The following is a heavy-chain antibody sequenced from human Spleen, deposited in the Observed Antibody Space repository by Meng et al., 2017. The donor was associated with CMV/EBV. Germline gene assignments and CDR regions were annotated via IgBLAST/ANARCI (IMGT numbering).Heavy chain of an antibody. Sequence: GESLKISCAASGFTFSSYSMNWVRQAPGKGLEWVSSISSSSSYIYYADSVKGRFTISRDNAKNALYLQMNSLRAEDTAVYYCARPQESPRVWGQGTTVTVSS. CDR3: ARPQESPRV. CDR2: ISSSSSYI. D-gene: IGHD3-10*01. CDR1: GFTFSSYS. J-gene: IGHJ6*02. V-gene: IGHV3-21*01.